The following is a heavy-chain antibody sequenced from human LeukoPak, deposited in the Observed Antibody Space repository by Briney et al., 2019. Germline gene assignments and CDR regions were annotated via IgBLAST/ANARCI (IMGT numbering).Heavy chain of an antibody. CDR2: ISAYNGNT. CDR1: GFTFSSYG. V-gene: IGHV1-18*01. D-gene: IGHD1-26*01. J-gene: IGHJ4*02. CDR3: ARDRGVGDTSCDY. Sequence: ASVKVSCKASGFTFSSYGITWVRQAPGQGLEGMGWISAYNGNTNYVQKLQGRVTMTTDTSTTTAYMELRSLRSDDTAVYYCARDRGVGDTSCDYWGQGTLVTVSS.